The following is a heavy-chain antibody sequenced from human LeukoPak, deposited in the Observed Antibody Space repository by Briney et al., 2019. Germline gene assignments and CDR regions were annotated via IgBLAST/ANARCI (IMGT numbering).Heavy chain of an antibody. J-gene: IGHJ3*02. CDR1: GGSISSGDYY. V-gene: IGHV4-61*08. CDR3: ARDNYSYGYLDAFDI. D-gene: IGHD5-18*01. Sequence: TSQTLSLTCTVSGGSISSGDYYWSWIRQPPGKGLEWIGYIYYSGSTNYNPSLKSRVTISVDTSKNQFSLKLSSVTAADTAVYYCARDNYSYGYLDAFDIWGQGTMVTVSS. CDR2: IYYSGST.